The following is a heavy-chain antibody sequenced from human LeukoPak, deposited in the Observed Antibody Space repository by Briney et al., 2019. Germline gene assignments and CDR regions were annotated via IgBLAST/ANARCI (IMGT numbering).Heavy chain of an antibody. Sequence: TFSSYAMSWVRQAPGKGLEWIGSIYYSGNTYYNSSLKSRVTISLDTSKNQFSLKLSSVTAADTAVYYCAREGRVMAPIGIWGQGTMVTVSS. CDR2: IYYSGNT. CDR1: TFSSYA. D-gene: IGHD3-16*01. J-gene: IGHJ3*02. CDR3: AREGRVMAPIGI. V-gene: IGHV4-39*07.